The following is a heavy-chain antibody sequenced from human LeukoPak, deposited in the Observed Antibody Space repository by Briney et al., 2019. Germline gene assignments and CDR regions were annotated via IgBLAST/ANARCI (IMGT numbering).Heavy chain of an antibody. D-gene: IGHD1-26*01. CDR3: ARDQGSYPYCFDS. CDR1: GGSISSDTYF. Sequence: PSETLSLTCTVSGGSISSDTYFWSWIRQPAGTGLEWIGRISSSGRTDYNPSLKSRVTMSVDTSKNQFSLQLSSVTAADTAVYYCARDQGSYPYCFDSWGQGTLVTVSS. V-gene: IGHV4-61*02. CDR2: ISSSGRT. J-gene: IGHJ4*02.